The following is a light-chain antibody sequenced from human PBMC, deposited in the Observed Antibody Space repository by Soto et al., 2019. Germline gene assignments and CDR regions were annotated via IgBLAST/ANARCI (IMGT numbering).Light chain of an antibody. CDR1: QTISSSY. Sequence: EIVLTQSPGTLSVSPGERATLSCRASQTISSSYLAWYRQKPGQAPSLLIYGTSSRATGIPDRFSGSGSWTDFTLTISRLEPEDSAIYYCQQYGSWTFGQGTNVEI. CDR3: QQYGSWT. J-gene: IGKJ1*01. V-gene: IGKV3-20*01. CDR2: GTS.